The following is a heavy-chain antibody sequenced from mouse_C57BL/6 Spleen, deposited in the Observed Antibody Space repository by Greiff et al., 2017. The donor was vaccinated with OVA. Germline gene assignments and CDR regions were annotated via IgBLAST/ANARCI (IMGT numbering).Heavy chain of an antibody. CDR1: GYTFTDYE. J-gene: IGHJ3*01. Sequence: VQLQQSGAELVRPGASVTLSCKASGYTFTDYEMHWVKQTPVHGLEWIGAIDPETGGTAYNQKFKGKAILTADTSSSTAYMELRSLTSEDSAVYYCTRDYYGSSPFAYWGQGTLVTVSA. CDR2: IDPETGGT. D-gene: IGHD1-1*01. CDR3: TRDYYGSSPFAY. V-gene: IGHV1-15*01.